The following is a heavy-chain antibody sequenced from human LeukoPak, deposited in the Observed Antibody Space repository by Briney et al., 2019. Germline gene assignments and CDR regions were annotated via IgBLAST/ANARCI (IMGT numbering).Heavy chain of an antibody. CDR3: AARYYDSSGPYGMDV. CDR1: GGSISSYY. D-gene: IGHD3-22*01. J-gene: IGHJ6*02. V-gene: IGHV4-4*07. CDR2: IYTSGST. Sequence: SETLSLTCTVSGGSISSYYWSWIRQPAGKGLEWIGRIYTSGSTNYNPSLKSRVTMSVDTSKNQFSLKLSSVTAADTAVYYCAARYYDSSGPYGMDVWGQGTTVTVSS.